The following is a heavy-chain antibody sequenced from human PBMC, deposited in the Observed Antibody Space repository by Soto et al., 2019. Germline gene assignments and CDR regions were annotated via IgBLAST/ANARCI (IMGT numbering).Heavy chain of an antibody. Sequence: SETLSLTCTVSGGSVTSDEDYWSWIRQSPGKGLEWIGYISNSGSTGYNPSLKTRLSMSVDRSKNQFTLRLTSVTAADTAVYFCATESGSTYGYFDYLGQGTQVTVSS. J-gene: IGHJ4*02. CDR1: GGSVTSDEDY. CDR3: ATESGSTYGYFDY. D-gene: IGHD5-18*01. CDR2: ISNSGST. V-gene: IGHV4-30-4*01.